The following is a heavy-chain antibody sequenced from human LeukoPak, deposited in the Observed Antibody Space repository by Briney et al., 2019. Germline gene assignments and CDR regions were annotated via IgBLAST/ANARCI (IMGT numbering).Heavy chain of an antibody. CDR3: ARDYDFWSGFPPLFDY. CDR2: ISSSDSTI. J-gene: IGHJ4*02. Sequence: TGGSLRLSCAASGFIFSSYEMNWVRQAPGKGLEWVSYISSSDSTIYYADSVKGRFTISRDNAKNSLYLQMNSLRAEDTAVYYCARDYDFWSGFPPLFDYWGQGTLVTVSS. V-gene: IGHV3-48*03. D-gene: IGHD3-3*01. CDR1: GFIFSSYE.